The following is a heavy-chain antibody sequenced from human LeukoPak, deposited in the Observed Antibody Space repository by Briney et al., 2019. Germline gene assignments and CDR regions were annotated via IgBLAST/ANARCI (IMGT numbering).Heavy chain of an antibody. V-gene: IGHV3-21*04. Sequence: GGSQRLSCAASGFTFSNYNINWVRQAPGKGLEWVSSITSSSSYIYYADSVKGRFTISRDNAKNSLYLQMNSLRTEDTALYYCAKIAVAGEIWGQGTLVTVSS. CDR1: GFTFSNYN. CDR2: ITSSSSYI. CDR3: AKIAVAGEI. D-gene: IGHD6-19*01. J-gene: IGHJ4*02.